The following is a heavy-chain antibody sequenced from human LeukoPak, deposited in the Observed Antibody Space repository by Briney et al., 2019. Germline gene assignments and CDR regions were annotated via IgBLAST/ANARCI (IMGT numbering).Heavy chain of an antibody. CDR2: ISWNSGSI. V-gene: IGHV3-9*01. CDR1: GFTFDDYA. J-gene: IGHJ4*02. Sequence: SLRLSCAASGFTFDDYAMHWVRQAPGKGLEWVSGISWNSGSIGYADSVKGRLTISRDNAKNSLYLQMNSLRAEDTALYYCAKASLFEYYFDYWGQGTLVTVSS. CDR3: AKASLFEYYFDY.